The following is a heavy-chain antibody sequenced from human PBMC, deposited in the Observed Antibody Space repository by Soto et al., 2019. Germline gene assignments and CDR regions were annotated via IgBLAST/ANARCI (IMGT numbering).Heavy chain of an antibody. CDR2: ISETGKNT. CDR3: AKDRATNFGVIWKYGMDV. J-gene: IGHJ6*02. CDR1: GFTFRTYG. D-gene: IGHD3-3*01. Sequence: EVQLLESGGDLVQPGGSLRLSCSATGFTFRTYGMAWVRQAPGKGLEWVSGISETGKNTNYADSVRGRFTISRNNSKNTLYLRMNTLRAEDTAVYYCAKDRATNFGVIWKYGMDVWGPGTTVSVSS. V-gene: IGHV3-23*01.